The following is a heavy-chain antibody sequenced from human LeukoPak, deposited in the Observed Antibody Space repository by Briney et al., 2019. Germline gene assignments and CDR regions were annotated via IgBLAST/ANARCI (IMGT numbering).Heavy chain of an antibody. Sequence: GGSLILSCAASGFTFSSYGMHWVRQAPGKGLEWVAVIWYDGSNKYYADSVKGRFTISRDNSKNTLYLQMNSLRAEDTAVYYCARDTNRATALGYFDYWGQGTLVTVSS. CDR1: GFTFSSYG. D-gene: IGHD3-16*01. J-gene: IGHJ4*02. CDR2: IWYDGSNK. CDR3: ARDTNRATALGYFDY. V-gene: IGHV3-33*01.